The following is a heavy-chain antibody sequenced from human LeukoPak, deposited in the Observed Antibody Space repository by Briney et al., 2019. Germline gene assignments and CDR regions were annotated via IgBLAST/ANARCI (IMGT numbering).Heavy chain of an antibody. CDR2: ISSSSSTI. Sequence: GGSLRLSCAASGFTFSSYSMNWVRQAPGKGLEWVSYISSSSSTIYYADSVKGRFTISRDNAKNSLYLQMNSLRAEDTAVYYRARDNVGRVSGYYDEGFDYWGQGTLVTVSS. CDR3: ARDNVGRVSGYYDEGFDY. V-gene: IGHV3-48*01. J-gene: IGHJ4*02. CDR1: GFTFSSYS. D-gene: IGHD3-22*01.